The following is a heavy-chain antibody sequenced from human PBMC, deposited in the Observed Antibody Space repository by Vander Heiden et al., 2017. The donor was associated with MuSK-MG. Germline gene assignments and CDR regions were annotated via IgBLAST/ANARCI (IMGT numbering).Heavy chain of an antibody. J-gene: IGHJ6*02. D-gene: IGHD2-2*01. V-gene: IGHV4-34*01. CDR1: GGSFSGYY. CDR2: INHSGST. Sequence: QVQLQQWGAGLLKPSETLSLTCAVYGGSFSGYYWSWIRQPPGKGLEWIGEINHSGSTNYNPSLKSRVTISVDTSKNQFSLKLSSVTAADTAVYYCARWGKGVVVPAAMRDDYYYYGMDVWGQGTTVTVSS. CDR3: ARWGKGVVVPAAMRDDYYYYGMDV.